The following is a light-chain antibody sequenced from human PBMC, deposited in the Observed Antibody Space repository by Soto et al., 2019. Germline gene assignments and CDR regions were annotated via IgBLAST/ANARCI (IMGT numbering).Light chain of an antibody. CDR2: DAS. V-gene: IGKV3-11*01. Sequence: EIVLTQSPATLSLSPGERATLSCRASQSVSSYLAWYQQKPGQAPRLLIYDASNRATGIPARFSGSGSGTDFTHTISSLEPEDFAVYFCQHRSNWPPYTFGQGTKLEIK. CDR1: QSVSSY. J-gene: IGKJ2*01. CDR3: QHRSNWPPYT.